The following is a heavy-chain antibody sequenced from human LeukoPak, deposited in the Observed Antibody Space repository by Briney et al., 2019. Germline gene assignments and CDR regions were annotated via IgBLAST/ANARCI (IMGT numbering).Heavy chain of an antibody. CDR3: ARVTHDILTGYSPFDY. D-gene: IGHD3-9*01. V-gene: IGHV1-18*01. CDR2: ISAYNGNT. Sequence: ASVKVSCKASGYTFTSYGISWVRQAPGQGLEWMGWISAYNGNTNYAQKLQGRVTMTTDTSTSTAYMELRSLRSDDTAVYYCARVTHDILTGYSPFDYWGQGTLVTVSS. J-gene: IGHJ4*02. CDR1: GYTFTSYG.